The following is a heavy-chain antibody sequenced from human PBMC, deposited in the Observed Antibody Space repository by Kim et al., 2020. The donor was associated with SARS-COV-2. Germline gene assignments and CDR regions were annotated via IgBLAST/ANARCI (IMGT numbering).Heavy chain of an antibody. CDR3: AKDRGSGWYHYYYGMDV. CDR2: ISYDGSNK. J-gene: IGHJ6*02. D-gene: IGHD6-19*01. Sequence: GGSLRLSCAASGFTFSSYGMHWVRQAPGKGLEWVAVISYDGSNKYYADSVKGRFTISRDNSKNTLYLQMNSLRAEDTAVYYCAKDRGSGWYHYYYGMDVWGQGTTVTVSS. V-gene: IGHV3-30*18. CDR1: GFTFSSYG.